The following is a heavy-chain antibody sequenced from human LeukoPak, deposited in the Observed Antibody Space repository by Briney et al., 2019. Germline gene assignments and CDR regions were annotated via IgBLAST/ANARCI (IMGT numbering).Heavy chain of an antibody. CDR1: GGSISSSSYY. Sequence: SETLSLTCTVSGGSISSSSYYWGWIRQPPGKGLEWIGSIYYSGSTYYNPSLKSRVTISVDTSKNQFSLKLSSVTAADTAVYYCARRSSWASDYWGEGTLVTVSS. V-gene: IGHV4-39*01. CDR3: ARRSSWASDY. D-gene: IGHD6-13*01. J-gene: IGHJ4*02. CDR2: IYYSGST.